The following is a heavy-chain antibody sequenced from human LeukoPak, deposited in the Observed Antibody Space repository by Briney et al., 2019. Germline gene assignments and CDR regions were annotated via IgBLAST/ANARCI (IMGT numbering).Heavy chain of an antibody. D-gene: IGHD3-10*01. CDR3: AKNSRWITMVRGVLDY. Sequence: GGSLRLSCAASGFTFSSYAMSWVRQAPGKGLEWVSAISGSGGSTYYADSVKGRFTISRDNSKNTLYLQMNSLRAEDMAVYYCAKNSRWITMVRGVLDYWGQGTLVTVSS. CDR2: ISGSGGST. CDR1: GFTFSSYA. V-gene: IGHV3-23*01. J-gene: IGHJ4*02.